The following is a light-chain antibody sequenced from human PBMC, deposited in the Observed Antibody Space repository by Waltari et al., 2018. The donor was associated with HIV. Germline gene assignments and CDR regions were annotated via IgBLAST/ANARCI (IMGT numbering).Light chain of an antibody. Sequence: QSALTQPAPVSGSPGKSITISCIGSSSDIGAYNFVSWYQQRPGKAPKLIIYEVSDRPSGSSNRFSGSKSGITASLTISGLQADDEADYYCASYTRSGILLFGGGTRLTVL. CDR1: SSDIGAYNF. V-gene: IGLV2-14*01. CDR2: EVS. CDR3: ASYTRSGILL. J-gene: IGLJ2*01.